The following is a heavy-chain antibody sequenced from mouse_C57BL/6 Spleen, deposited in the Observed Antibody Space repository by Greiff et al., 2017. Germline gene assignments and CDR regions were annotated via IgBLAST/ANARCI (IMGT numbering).Heavy chain of an antibody. J-gene: IGHJ4*01. CDR3: ARGAPYYAMDY. CDR2: IYPGDGDT. CDR1: GYAFSSSW. Sequence: VQLQQSGPELVKPGASVKISCKASGYAFSSSWMNWVKQRPGKGLEWIGRIYPGDGDTNYNGKFKGKATLTADKSSSTAYMQLSSLTSEDSAVYCCARGAPYYAMDYWGQGTSVTVSS. V-gene: IGHV1-82*01.